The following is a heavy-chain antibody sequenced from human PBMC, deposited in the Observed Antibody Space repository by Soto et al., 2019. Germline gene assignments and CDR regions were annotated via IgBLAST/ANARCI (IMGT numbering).Heavy chain of an antibody. J-gene: IGHJ6*03. CDR2: INKDGSEK. CDR1: GFTFTSYW. V-gene: IGHV3-7*01. Sequence: EVQVVESGGGLVQPGGSLRLSCAASGFTFTSYWMTWVRQAPGRGLDWVANINKDGSEKPYVDSVKGRFTISRDNTKSSLYLQMDSMRAGDRGVYYCVIAIASRMWGNGTTVIGTS. CDR3: VIAIASRM. D-gene: IGHD2-21*01.